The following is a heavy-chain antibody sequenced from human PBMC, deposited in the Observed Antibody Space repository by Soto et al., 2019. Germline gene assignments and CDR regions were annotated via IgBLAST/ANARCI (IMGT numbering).Heavy chain of an antibody. CDR2: ISAYNGNT. Sequence: ASVKVSCKASGYTFTSYGISWVRQAPGQGLEWMGWISAYNGNTNYAQKLQGRVTMTTDTSTSTAYMELRSLRSDDTAVYYCARVEMGIIQLWYNYWGQGTLVTVSS. J-gene: IGHJ4*02. CDR1: GYTFTSYG. CDR3: ARVEMGIIQLWYNY. V-gene: IGHV1-18*01. D-gene: IGHD5-18*01.